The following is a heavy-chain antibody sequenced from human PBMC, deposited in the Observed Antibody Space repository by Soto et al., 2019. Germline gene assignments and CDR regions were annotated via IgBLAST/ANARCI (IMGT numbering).Heavy chain of an antibody. CDR1: GGSISSYY. V-gene: IGHV4-59*08. D-gene: IGHD2-8*01. J-gene: IGHJ6*03. Sequence: SXTLSLTCTVSGGSISSYYWSWIRQPPGKGLGWIGYIYYSGSTNYNPSLKSRVTISVDTSKNQFSLKLSSVTAADTAVYYCARTVYSYYMDVGGKGPTVNVS. CDR2: IYYSGST. CDR3: ARTVYSYYMDV.